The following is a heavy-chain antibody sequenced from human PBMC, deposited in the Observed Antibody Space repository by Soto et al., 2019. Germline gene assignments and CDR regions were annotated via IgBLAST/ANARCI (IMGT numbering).Heavy chain of an antibody. D-gene: IGHD2-15*01. Sequence: QVQMVESGGGVVQPGRSLRLSCAASGFTFSHYAMHWVRQAPGKGLEWVAFISYDGTNTYYADSVKGRFTISKDNSKNTLYLQTTNVRGGDTAVYYCANQAVVTAFDVWGQGTMDTVSS. CDR2: ISYDGTNT. V-gene: IGHV3-30-3*01. J-gene: IGHJ3*01. CDR1: GFTFSHYA. CDR3: ANQAVVTAFDV.